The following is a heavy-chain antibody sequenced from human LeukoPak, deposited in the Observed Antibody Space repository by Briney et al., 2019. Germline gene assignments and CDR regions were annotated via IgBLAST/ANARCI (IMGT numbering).Heavy chain of an antibody. J-gene: IGHJ1*01. CDR1: GGSLSSSSYY. D-gene: IGHD1-26*01. Sequence: PSETLSLTCTVSGGSLSSSSYYWGWIRQPPGKGLEWIGSIYYSGSTYYNPSLKSRVTISVDTSKNQFSLKLSSVTAADTAVYYCARDGVGAPFQHWGQGTLVTVSS. CDR2: IYYSGST. CDR3: ARDGVGAPFQH. V-gene: IGHV4-39*07.